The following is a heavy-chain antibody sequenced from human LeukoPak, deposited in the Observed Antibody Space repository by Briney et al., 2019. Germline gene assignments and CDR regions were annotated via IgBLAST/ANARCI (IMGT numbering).Heavy chain of an antibody. J-gene: IGHJ3*02. CDR1: GFTFSNYD. Sequence: GGSLRLSCEASGFTFSNYDMHWVSQTTAKGLEWVSLINTAGGTFYSDSVRGRFTISRENAKNSLYLQMNSLAADDTAVYYCAREAFTDSTGYYFSPLDMWGQGTMVTVSS. CDR2: INTAGGT. CDR3: AREAFTDSTGYYFSPLDM. V-gene: IGHV3-13*01. D-gene: IGHD3-22*01.